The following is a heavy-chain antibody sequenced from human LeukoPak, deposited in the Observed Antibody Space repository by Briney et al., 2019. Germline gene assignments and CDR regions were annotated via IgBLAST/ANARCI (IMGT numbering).Heavy chain of an antibody. V-gene: IGHV3-23*01. CDR2: ISASGDGT. Sequence: GGSLRLSCAASGFTFSSDAMTWVRQAPGKGLEWVSTISASGDGTYYANSVKGRFTISRDNSKNTLYLQVNSLRAGDTAVYYCAKDEGINGAEVFDYWGQGTLVTVTS. CDR1: GFTFSSDA. CDR3: AKDEGINGAEVFDY. J-gene: IGHJ4*02. D-gene: IGHD7-27*01.